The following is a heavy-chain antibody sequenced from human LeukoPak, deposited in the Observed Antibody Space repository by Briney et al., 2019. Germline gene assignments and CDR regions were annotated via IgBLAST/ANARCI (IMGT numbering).Heavy chain of an antibody. CDR2: IIPIFGTA. V-gene: IGHV1-69*13. J-gene: IGHJ5*02. CDR3: AKCGGDFWSGVQAGSWFDP. Sequence: ASVKVSCKASGGTFSSYAISWVRQAPGQGLEWMGGIIPIFGTANYAQKFQGRVTITADESTSTAYMELSSLRSEDTAVDYCAKCGGDFWSGVQAGSWFDPWGQGPLVTVSS. D-gene: IGHD3-3*01. CDR1: GGTFSSYA.